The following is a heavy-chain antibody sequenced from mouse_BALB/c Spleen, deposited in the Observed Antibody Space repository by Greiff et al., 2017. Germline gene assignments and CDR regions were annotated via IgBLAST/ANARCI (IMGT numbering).Heavy chain of an antibody. CDR2: IYPGGGYT. V-gene: IGHV1-63*02. Sequence: QVQLQQSGAELVRPGTSVKISCKASGYTFTNYWLGWVKQRPGHGLEWIGDIYPGGGYTNYNEKFKGKATLTADTSSSTAYMQLSSLTSEDSAVYFCASGEYYYGSSSSFAYWGQGTLVTVSA. D-gene: IGHD1-1*01. CDR1: GYTFTNYW. J-gene: IGHJ3*01. CDR3: ASGEYYYGSSSSFAY.